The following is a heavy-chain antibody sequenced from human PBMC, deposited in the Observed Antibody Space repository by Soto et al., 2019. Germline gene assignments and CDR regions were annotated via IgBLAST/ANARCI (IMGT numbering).Heavy chain of an antibody. CDR1: GGSISSGTYY. CDR2: IYYSAGT. Sequence: TSETLSLTCTVSGGSISSGTYYWGWIRQPPGKGLEWIGHIYYSAGTYYNPSLKSRVTISVDTSKNQFSLKLSSVTAADTAVYYCASIIGAIHFDYWGQGTLVTVSS. CDR3: ASIIGAIHFDY. J-gene: IGHJ4*02. D-gene: IGHD1-26*01. V-gene: IGHV4-39*01.